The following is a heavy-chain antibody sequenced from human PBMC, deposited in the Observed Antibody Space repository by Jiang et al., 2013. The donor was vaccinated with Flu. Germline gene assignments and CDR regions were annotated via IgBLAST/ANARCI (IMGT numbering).Heavy chain of an antibody. D-gene: IGHD3-22*01. CDR1: GDTFSNHA. J-gene: IGHJ3*02. V-gene: IGHV1-69*01. CDR2: IIPIFGIA. CDR3: ARGYYYDSSGYSDDAFDI. Sequence: GAEVKKPGSSVKVSCKASGDTFSNHAISWVRQAPGQGLEWMGGIIPIFGIANYAQKFQGRVTITAGESTSTAYMELSSLRSDDTAVYYCARGYYYDSSGYSDDAFDIWGQGTMVTVSS.